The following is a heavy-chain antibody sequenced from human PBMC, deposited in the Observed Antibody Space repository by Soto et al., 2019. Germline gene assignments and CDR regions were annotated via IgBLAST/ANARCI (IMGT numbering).Heavy chain of an antibody. Sequence: PSETLSLTCAVYGGSFSGYYWSWISQPPGKGLEWIGEINHSGSTNYNPSLKSRVTISVDTSKNQFSLKLSSVTAADTAAYYCAREAGTTLGPFDYWGQGTLVTV. J-gene: IGHJ4*02. V-gene: IGHV4-34*01. CDR1: GGSFSGYY. CDR2: INHSGST. CDR3: AREAGTTLGPFDY. D-gene: IGHD1-1*01.